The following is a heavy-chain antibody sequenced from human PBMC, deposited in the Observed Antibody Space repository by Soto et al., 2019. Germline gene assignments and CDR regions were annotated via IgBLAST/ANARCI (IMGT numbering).Heavy chain of an antibody. CDR2: IIPIFGTA. Sequence: QVQLVQSGAEVKKPGSSVKVFCKASGGTFSSYAISWVRQAPGQGLEWMGGIIPIFGTANYAQKFQGRVTITADESTSTAYMELSSLRSEDTAVYYCARGTYYGSGSRWENYYYYGMDVWGQGTTVTVSS. V-gene: IGHV1-69*01. CDR3: ARGTYYGSGSRWENYYYYGMDV. D-gene: IGHD3-10*01. CDR1: GGTFSSYA. J-gene: IGHJ6*02.